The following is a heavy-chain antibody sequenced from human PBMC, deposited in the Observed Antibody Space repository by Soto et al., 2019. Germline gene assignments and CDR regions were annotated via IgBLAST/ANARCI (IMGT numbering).Heavy chain of an antibody. CDR2: INPNSGGT. V-gene: IGHV1-2*04. J-gene: IGHJ4*02. CDR1: GYTFTGYY. D-gene: IGHD6-19*01. CDR3: ARGGVTGSSGWYQADY. Sequence: ASVQVSCKASGYTFTGYYIHWVRQAPGQGLEWMGWINPNSGGTNYAQKFQGWVTMTRDTSISTAYMELSRLRSDDTAVYYCARGGVTGSSGWYQADYWGQGTLVTVSS.